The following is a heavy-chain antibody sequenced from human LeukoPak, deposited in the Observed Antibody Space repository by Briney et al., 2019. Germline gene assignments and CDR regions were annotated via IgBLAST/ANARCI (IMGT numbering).Heavy chain of an antibody. D-gene: IGHD1-26*01. J-gene: IGHJ4*02. V-gene: IGHV1-2*06. CDR2: IDPNTGGT. CDR3: ASLYDIVGTTVDY. CDR1: GYTFTNYY. Sequence: ASVKVSCKTSGYTFTNYYIHWVRQAPGQGLEWMGRIDPNTGGTKSAKNFQGRVTMTRDTSISTAYMVLSGLRSDDTAVYYCASLYDIVGTTVDYWGQGTLVTVSS.